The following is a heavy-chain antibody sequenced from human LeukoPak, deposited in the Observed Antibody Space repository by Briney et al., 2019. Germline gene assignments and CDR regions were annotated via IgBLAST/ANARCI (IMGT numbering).Heavy chain of an antibody. CDR2: MNPNSGNT. J-gene: IGHJ5*02. CDR3: ARGELVATIENWFDP. CDR1: GYTFTSYD. V-gene: IGHV1-8*01. Sequence: ASVKVSCKASGYTFTSYDINWGRQATGQGLEWMGWMNPNSGNTGYAQKFQGRVTMTRNTSISTAYMELSSLRSEDTAVYYCARGELVATIENWFDPWGQGTLVTVSS. D-gene: IGHD5-12*01.